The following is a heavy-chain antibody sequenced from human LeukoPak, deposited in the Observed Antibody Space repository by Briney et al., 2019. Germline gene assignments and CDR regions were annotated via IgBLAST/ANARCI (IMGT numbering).Heavy chain of an antibody. V-gene: IGHV3-21*01. Sequence: GGSLRLSCAASGFTFSSYTMNWVRQAPGKGLEWVSSISSSSSYIYYADSLKGRFTMSRDNAKSSVCLQMNSLRAEDTTVYYCAKLTYAGSPTDYWGQGTLVTVSS. D-gene: IGHD3-10*01. CDR2: ISSSSSYI. J-gene: IGHJ4*02. CDR3: AKLTYAGSPTDY. CDR1: GFTFSSYT.